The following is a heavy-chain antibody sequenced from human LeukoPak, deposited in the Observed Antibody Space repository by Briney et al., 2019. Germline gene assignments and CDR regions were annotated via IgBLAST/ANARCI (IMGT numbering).Heavy chain of an antibody. V-gene: IGHV4-34*01. CDR3: ARDHPIYSGSLITAFDI. D-gene: IGHD1-26*01. Sequence: SETLSLTCAVYGGSFSGYYWSWIRQPPGKGLEWIGEINHSGSTNYNPSLKSRVTISVDTSKNQFSLKLSSVTAADTAVYYCARDHPIYSGSLITAFDIWGQGTMVTVSS. J-gene: IGHJ3*02. CDR2: INHSGST. CDR1: GGSFSGYY.